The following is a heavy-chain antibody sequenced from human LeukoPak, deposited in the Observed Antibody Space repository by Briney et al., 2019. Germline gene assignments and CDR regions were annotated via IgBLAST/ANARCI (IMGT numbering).Heavy chain of an antibody. CDR3: ARGAYSTIDY. Sequence: SETLSLTCTVSGGSISSSSYYWGWIRQPPGKGLEWIGSIYYSGSTYYNPSLKSRVTISVDTSKNQFSLKLSSVTAADTAVYYCARGAYSTIDYWGQGTLVTVSS. D-gene: IGHD6-13*01. V-gene: IGHV4-39*07. CDR1: GGSISSSSYY. CDR2: IYYSGST. J-gene: IGHJ4*02.